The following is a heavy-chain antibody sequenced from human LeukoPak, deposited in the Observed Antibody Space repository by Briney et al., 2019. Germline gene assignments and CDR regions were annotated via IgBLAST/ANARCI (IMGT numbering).Heavy chain of an antibody. CDR2: INPNSGGT. CDR3: ARARYCSGGSCLDP. Sequence: GASVKVSCKASGYTFTSYYMHWVRQAPGQGLEWMGWINPNSGGTNYAQKFQGRVTMTRDTSISTAYMELSRLRSDDTAVYYCARARYCSGGSCLDPWGQGTLVTVSS. J-gene: IGHJ5*02. CDR1: GYTFTSYY. V-gene: IGHV1-2*02. D-gene: IGHD2-15*01.